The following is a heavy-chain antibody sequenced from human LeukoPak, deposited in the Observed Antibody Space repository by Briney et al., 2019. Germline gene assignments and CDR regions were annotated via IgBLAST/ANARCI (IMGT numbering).Heavy chain of an antibody. CDR2: INPNSGGT. CDR3: ARGRGSYGRGAFDI. J-gene: IGHJ3*02. D-gene: IGHD1-26*01. Sequence: ASVKVSCKASGYTFTGYYMHWVRQAPGQGLEWMGWINPNSGGTNYAQKFQGRVTMTRDTSISTAYMELSRLRSDDTAVYYCARGRGSYGRGAFDIWGQGTMVTVSS. V-gene: IGHV1-2*02. CDR1: GYTFTGYY.